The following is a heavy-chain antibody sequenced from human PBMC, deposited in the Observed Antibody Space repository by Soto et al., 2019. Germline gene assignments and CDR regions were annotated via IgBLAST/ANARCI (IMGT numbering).Heavy chain of an antibody. CDR2: ISYSGST. V-gene: IGHV4-59*01. CDR3: ARGTRATQYYYYFYGMDV. J-gene: IGHJ6*02. CDR1: GGSISTYY. Sequence: SETLSLTCTVSGGSISTYYWTWIRQPPGKGLEWIGYISYSGSTNYNPSLKSRLTISLNTSKKHFSLKLSSVTAADTAVYYCARGTRATQYYYYFYGMDVWGQGTTVTVSS.